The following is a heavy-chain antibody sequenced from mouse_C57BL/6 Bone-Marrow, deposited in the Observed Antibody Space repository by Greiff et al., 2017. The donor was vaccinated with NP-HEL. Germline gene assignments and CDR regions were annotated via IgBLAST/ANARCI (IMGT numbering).Heavy chain of an antibody. CDR1: GYAFSSSW. V-gene: IGHV1-82*01. CDR3: ASRGLPLYWYFDV. J-gene: IGHJ1*03. CDR2: IYPGDGDT. Sequence: VQLVESGPELVKPGASVKISCKASGYAFSSSWMNWVKQRPGKGLEWIGRIYPGDGDTNYNGKFKGKATLTADKSSSTAYMQLSSLTSEDSAVYFCASRGLPLYWYFDVWGTGTTVTVSS. D-gene: IGHD2-2*01.